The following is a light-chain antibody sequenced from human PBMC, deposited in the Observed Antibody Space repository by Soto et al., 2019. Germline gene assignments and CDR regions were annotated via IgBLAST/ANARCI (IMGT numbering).Light chain of an antibody. J-gene: IGKJ1*01. CDR1: QSVSTW. CDR3: QEYKTWT. Sequence: DIQMTQSPSTLSASVGDTVTITCRASQSVSTWLAWYQQTPGKAPKLLMYDASTLEGGAPARFSGSGSGTEFTLTISSLQPEDFATYHCQEYKTWTFGQGTKVDIK. V-gene: IGKV1-5*01. CDR2: DAS.